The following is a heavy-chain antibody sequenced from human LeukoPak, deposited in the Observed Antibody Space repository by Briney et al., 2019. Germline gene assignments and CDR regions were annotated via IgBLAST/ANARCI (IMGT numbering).Heavy chain of an antibody. CDR2: LSSSGNYI. J-gene: IGHJ4*02. V-gene: IGHV3-21*01. Sequence: GGSLRLSCAASGFTVSSDYMSWVRQAPGKGLEWVSSLSSSGNYIYYADSVKGRFTVSRDTARKSLFLQMNRLRVEDTAVYYCARVRFPYGSGNYPLDYWGPGTLVTVSS. CDR1: GFTVSSDY. D-gene: IGHD3-10*01. CDR3: ARVRFPYGSGNYPLDY.